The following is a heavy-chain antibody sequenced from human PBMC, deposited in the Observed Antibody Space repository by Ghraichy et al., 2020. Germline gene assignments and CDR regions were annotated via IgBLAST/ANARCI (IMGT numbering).Heavy chain of an antibody. D-gene: IGHD3-3*01. J-gene: IGHJ6*02. CDR1: GFTVSSNY. CDR3: ARERSITIFGVVKRNYYYGMDV. V-gene: IGHV3-53*01. CDR2: IYSGGST. Sequence: LSLTCAASGFTVSSNYMSWVRQAPGKGLEWVSVIYSGGSTYYADSVKGRFTISRDNSKNTLYLQMNSLRAEDTAVYYCARERSITIFGVVKRNYYYGMDVWGQGTTVTVSS.